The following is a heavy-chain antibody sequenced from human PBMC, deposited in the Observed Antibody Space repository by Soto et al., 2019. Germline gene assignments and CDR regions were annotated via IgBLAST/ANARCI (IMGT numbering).Heavy chain of an antibody. CDR3: AKDQRDYGDYYYHVMDV. D-gene: IGHD4-17*01. CDR2: ISYDGSNK. V-gene: IGHV3-30*18. J-gene: IGHJ6*02. Sequence: QVQLVESGGGVVQPGRSLRLSCAASGFTFNSYGINWVRQAPGKGLEWVAVISYDGSNKYYVDSVKGRFTISRDNSKNMVYLQMNSLRGEDAAVYYCAKDQRDYGDYYYHVMDVWGQGTTVTVSS. CDR1: GFTFNSYG.